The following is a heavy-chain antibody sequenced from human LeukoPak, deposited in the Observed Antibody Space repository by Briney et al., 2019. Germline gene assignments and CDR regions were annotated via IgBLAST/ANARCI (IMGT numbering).Heavy chain of an antibody. CDR1: GYTFTAFY. CDR2: INPNSGGT. V-gene: IGHV1-2*02. CDR3: ARGGSGGGYLYYFDY. J-gene: IGHJ4*02. Sequence: ASVTVSCKASGYTFTAFYIHWVRQAPGQGLEWMGWINPNSGGTNYAQNFQGRVTMTRDTSITTAYMELSRLIPDDTAVYYCARGGSGGGYLYYFDYWGQGALVTVSS. D-gene: IGHD2-21*01.